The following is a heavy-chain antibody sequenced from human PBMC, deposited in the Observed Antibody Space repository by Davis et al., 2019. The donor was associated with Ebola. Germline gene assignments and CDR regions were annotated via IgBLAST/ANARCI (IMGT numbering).Heavy chain of an antibody. CDR1: GFTFSSYW. J-gene: IGHJ6*02. V-gene: IGHV3-7*01. CDR3: AGDLITFGGVIYDYYGMDV. Sequence: GESLKISCAASGFTFSSYWMSWVRQAPGKGLEWVANIKQDGSEKYYVDSVKGRFTISRDNAKNSLYLQMNSLRAEDTAVYYCAGDLITFGGVIYDYYGMDVWGQGTTVTVSS. CDR2: IKQDGSEK. D-gene: IGHD3-16*01.